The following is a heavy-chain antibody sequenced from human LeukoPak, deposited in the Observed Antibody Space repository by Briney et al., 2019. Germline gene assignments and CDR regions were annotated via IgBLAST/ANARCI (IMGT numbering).Heavy chain of an antibody. CDR1: GYTFTSYG. CDR3: ARSMTTVTLGAFDI. J-gene: IGHJ3*02. CDR2: ISAYNGNT. D-gene: IGHD4-17*01. Sequence: ALVKVSCKASGYTFTSYGISWVRQAPGQGLEWMGWISAYNGNTNYAQKLQGRVTMTTDTSTSTAYMELRSLRSDDTAVYYCARSMTTVTLGAFDIWGQGTMVTVSS. V-gene: IGHV1-18*01.